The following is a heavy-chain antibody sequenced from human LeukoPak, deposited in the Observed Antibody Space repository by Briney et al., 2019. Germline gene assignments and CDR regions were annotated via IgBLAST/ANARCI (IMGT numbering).Heavy chain of an antibody. V-gene: IGHV6-1*01. CDR1: GDSVSSNSAA. D-gene: IGHD5-18*01. Sequence: SQTLSLTCAISGDSVSSNSAAWNWIRQSPSRGLEWLGRTYYRSKWYNDYAVSVKSRITINPDTSKNHFSMQLNSVTPEDTAVYYCAGGGYSYGYYYFDYWGQGTLVAVSS. CDR3: AGGGYSYGYYYFDY. CDR2: TYYRSKWYN. J-gene: IGHJ4*02.